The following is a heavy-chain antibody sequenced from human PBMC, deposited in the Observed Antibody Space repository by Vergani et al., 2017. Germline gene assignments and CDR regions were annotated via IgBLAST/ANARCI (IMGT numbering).Heavy chain of an antibody. CDR1: GGSISSGDYY. J-gene: IGHJ6*02. V-gene: IGHV4-30-4*08. Sequence: QVQLQESGPGLVKPSQTLSLTCTVSGGSISSGDYYWSWIRQPPGKGLEWLGYIYYSGSTYYNPSLKSRVTISVDTSKNQFSLKLSSVTAADTAVYYCARAGDYYDSSGYYSGYYYYGMDVWGQGTTVTVSS. D-gene: IGHD3-22*01. CDR3: ARAGDYYDSSGYYSGYYYYGMDV. CDR2: IYYSGST.